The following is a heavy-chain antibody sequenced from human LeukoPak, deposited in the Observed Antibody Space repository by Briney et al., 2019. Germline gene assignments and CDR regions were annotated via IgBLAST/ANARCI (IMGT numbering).Heavy chain of an antibody. CDR1: GFTFSSYG. J-gene: IGHJ4*02. Sequence: GRSLRLSCAASGFTFSSYGMHWVRQAPGKGLEWVAVISYDGSNKYYADSVKGRFTISRDNSKNTLYLQMNSLRAEDTAVYYCAKDSYYYDSSGYHYQDYWGQGTLVTVSS. D-gene: IGHD3-22*01. CDR2: ISYDGSNK. CDR3: AKDSYYYDSSGYHYQDY. V-gene: IGHV3-30*18.